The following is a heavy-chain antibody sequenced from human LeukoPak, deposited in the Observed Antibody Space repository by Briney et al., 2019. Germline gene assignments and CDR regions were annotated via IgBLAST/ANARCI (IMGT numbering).Heavy chain of an antibody. D-gene: IGHD6-19*01. CDR1: GGSISTSNYY. CDR3: ARMTSSGWYAAGYYFDY. CDR2: IFYSGST. J-gene: IGHJ4*02. V-gene: IGHV4-39*07. Sequence: SETLSLTCTVSGGSISTSNYYWGWIRQPPGKGLEWIGNIFYSGSTYYSPSLKSRVTISVDTSKNQFSLKMSSVTAADTAVYYSARMTSSGWYAAGYYFDYWGQGTLVTVSS.